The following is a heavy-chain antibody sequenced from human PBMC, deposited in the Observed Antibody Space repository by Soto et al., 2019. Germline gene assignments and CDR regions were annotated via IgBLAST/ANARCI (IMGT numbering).Heavy chain of an antibody. D-gene: IGHD2-2*01. J-gene: IGHJ6*02. CDR3: ARSRKDYCSSTSCYGGDGMDV. CDR2: INPNSGGT. V-gene: IGHV1-2*04. CDR1: GYTFTGYY. Sequence: GPSVKVSCKASGYTFTGYYMHWVRQAPGQGLEWMGWINPNSGGTNYAQKFQGWVTMTRDTSIGTAYMELSRLRSDDTAVYYCARSRKDYCSSTSCYGGDGMDVWGQGTTVTVSS.